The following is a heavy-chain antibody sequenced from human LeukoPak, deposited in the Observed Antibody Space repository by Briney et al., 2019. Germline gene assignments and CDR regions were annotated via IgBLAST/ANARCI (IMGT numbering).Heavy chain of an antibody. J-gene: IGHJ4*02. Sequence: PSETLSLTCTVSGGSISGYYWSWIRQPAGKGLEWIGRIYTSGSTNYNPSLKSRVTMSVDTSKNQFSLKLSSVTAADTAVYYCARSSVSYSSSWEFDYWGQGTLVTVSS. CDR3: ARSSVSYSSSWEFDY. CDR1: GGSISGYY. V-gene: IGHV4-4*07. D-gene: IGHD6-13*01. CDR2: IYTSGST.